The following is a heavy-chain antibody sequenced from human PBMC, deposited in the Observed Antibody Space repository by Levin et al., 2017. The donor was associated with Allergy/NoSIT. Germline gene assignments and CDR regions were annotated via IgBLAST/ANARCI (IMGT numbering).Heavy chain of an antibody. Sequence: GESLKISFAASGFSVSNHYMTWVRQGPGKGLECVSVIYSDGSTYYADSVRGRFTISRDSFRNTLSLQMNSLRDDDTAVYYCTKGHYSGVYQWGQGTLVTVSS. V-gene: IGHV3-53*01. D-gene: IGHD2-2*01. CDR2: IYSDGST. J-gene: IGHJ4*02. CDR1: GFSVSNHY. CDR3: TKGHYSGVYQ.